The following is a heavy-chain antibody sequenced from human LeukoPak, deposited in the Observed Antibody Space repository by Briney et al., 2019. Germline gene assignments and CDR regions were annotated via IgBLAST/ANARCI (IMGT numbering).Heavy chain of an antibody. Sequence: SVKVSCKASGGTFSSHAISWVRQAPGQGLEWMGGIIPIFGTANYAQKFQGRVTITADESTSTAYMELSSLRSEDTAVYYCARDRVRGGYDSDGMDVWGQGTTVTVSS. CDR1: GGTFSSHA. CDR3: ARDRVRGGYDSDGMDV. V-gene: IGHV1-69*13. CDR2: IIPIFGTA. J-gene: IGHJ6*02. D-gene: IGHD5-12*01.